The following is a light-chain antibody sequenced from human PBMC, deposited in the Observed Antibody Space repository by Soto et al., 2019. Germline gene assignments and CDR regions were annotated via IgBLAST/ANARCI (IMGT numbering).Light chain of an antibody. J-gene: IGKJ4*01. CDR2: GAS. V-gene: IGKV3-20*01. CDR1: QTVRNNY. CDR3: QQYNSYPLT. Sequence: EIVLTQSPGTLSLCPGERATLSCRASQTVRNNYLAWYQQKPGQVPRLLIYGASNRATGVSARFSGSGSGTEFTLTISSLQPDDFATYYCQQYNSYPLTFGGGTKVDI.